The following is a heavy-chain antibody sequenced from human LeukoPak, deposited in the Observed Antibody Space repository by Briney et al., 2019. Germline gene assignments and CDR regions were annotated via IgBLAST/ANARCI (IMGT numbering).Heavy chain of an antibody. D-gene: IGHD3/OR15-3a*01. CDR3: AKDKSGTDYMDV. CDR1: GFSFSNYD. Sequence: GGSLRLSCAASGFSFSNYDMLWVRQAPGKGLEGVAVIRYDGSFKHCADSVKGRFTISRDNSKNTLHLQMNSLRAEDTAVYYCAKDKSGTDYMDVWGKGTTVTVSS. J-gene: IGHJ6*03. V-gene: IGHV3-30*02. CDR2: IRYDGSFK.